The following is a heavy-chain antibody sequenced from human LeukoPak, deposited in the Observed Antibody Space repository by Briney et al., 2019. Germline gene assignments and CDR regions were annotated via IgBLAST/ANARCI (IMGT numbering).Heavy chain of an antibody. CDR1: GFTFSSYG. D-gene: IGHD5-24*01. Sequence: GGSLRLSCAASGFTFSSYGMHWVRQAPGKGLEWVAVISYDGSNKYYADSVKGRFTISRDNSKITLYLQMNSLRAEDTAVYYCAKDRNRRWLQPSGGYFDYWGQGTLVTVSS. J-gene: IGHJ4*02. CDR2: ISYDGSNK. CDR3: AKDRNRRWLQPSGGYFDY. V-gene: IGHV3-30*18.